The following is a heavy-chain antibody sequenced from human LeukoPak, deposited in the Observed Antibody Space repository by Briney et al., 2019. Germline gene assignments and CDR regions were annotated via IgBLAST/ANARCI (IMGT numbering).Heavy chain of an antibody. D-gene: IGHD3-10*01. J-gene: IGHJ5*02. CDR2: IYHSGST. CDR1: GYSISSGYY. Sequence: PETLSLTCTVSGYSISSGYYWGWIRQPPGKGLEWIGSIYHSGSTFDNPSLKSRVTISVDKSKTQFSLKLSSVTAADTAVYYCARDSGTTGEVKFDPWGQGTLVTVSS. CDR3: ARDSGTTGEVKFDP. V-gene: IGHV4-38-2*02.